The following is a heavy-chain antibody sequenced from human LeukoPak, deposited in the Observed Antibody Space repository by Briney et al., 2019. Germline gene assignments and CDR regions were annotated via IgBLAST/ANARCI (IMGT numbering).Heavy chain of an antibody. CDR2: ISSSSSTI. V-gene: IGHV3-48*01. CDR3: AKSFGPVIAAAGTGAD. D-gene: IGHD6-13*01. Sequence: PGGSLRLSCAASGFTFSNSPMTWVRQAPGKGLECISYISSSSSTIYYADSVKGRFTISRDNSKNTLYLQMNSLRVEDTAVYYCAKSFGPVIAAAGTGADWGQGTLVTVSS. CDR1: GFTFSNSP. J-gene: IGHJ4*02.